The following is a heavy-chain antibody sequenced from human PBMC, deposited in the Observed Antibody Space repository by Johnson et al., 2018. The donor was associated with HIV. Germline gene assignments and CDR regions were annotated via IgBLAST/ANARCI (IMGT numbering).Heavy chain of an antibody. D-gene: IGHD1-26*01. CDR3: AREGELDAFDV. CDR1: GFRFDDYG. CDR2: ISYDGSSQ. V-gene: IGHV3-30*03. Sequence: QVQLVESGGGVVRPGGSLRLSCAVAGFRFDDYGMDWVRQAPGQGLEWVAAISYDGSSQYYADSVKGRFTISRDNSKNTLYLQMNSLRAEDTAVYYCAREGELDAFDVWGQGTMVTVSS. J-gene: IGHJ3*01.